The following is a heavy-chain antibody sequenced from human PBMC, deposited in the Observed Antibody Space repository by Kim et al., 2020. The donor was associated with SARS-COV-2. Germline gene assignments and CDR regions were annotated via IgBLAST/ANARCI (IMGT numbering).Heavy chain of an antibody. CDR2: ISYDGSNK. CDR1: GFTFSSYG. CDR3: AKDFRDGYFY. V-gene: IGHV3-30*18. D-gene: IGHD5-12*01. J-gene: IGHJ4*02. Sequence: GGSLRLSCAASGFTFSSYGMHWVRQAPGKGLEWVAVISYDGSNKYYADSVKGRFTISRDNSKNTLYLQMNSLRAEDTAVYYCAKDFRDGYFYWGQGTLVTVSS.